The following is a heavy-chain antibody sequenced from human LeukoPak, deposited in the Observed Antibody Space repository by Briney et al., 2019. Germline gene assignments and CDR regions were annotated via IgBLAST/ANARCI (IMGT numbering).Heavy chain of an antibody. CDR2: ISSSSSYI. CDR1: GFPFSSYI. D-gene: IGHD3-3*01. CDR3: ARDSAYYDFWSGYYTAYFDY. J-gene: IGHJ4*02. Sequence: GGSLRLSCAASGFPFSSYIMNWVRQAPGKGLEWVSSISSSSSYIYYADAVKGRFNISRDNAKNSLYLQMTSQRAEDTAMYYCARDSAYYDFWSGYYTAYFDYWGQGTLVTVSS. V-gene: IGHV3-21*01.